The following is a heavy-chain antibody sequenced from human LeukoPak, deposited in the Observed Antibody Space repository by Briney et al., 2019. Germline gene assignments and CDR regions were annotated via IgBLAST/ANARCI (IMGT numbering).Heavy chain of an antibody. V-gene: IGHV3-48*01. D-gene: IGHD3-3*01. CDR3: ARVPDDFWSGYGYYYYYMDV. CDR1: GFTFSSYS. Sequence: GGSLRLSCAASGFTFSSYSMNWVRQAPGKGLEWVSYISSSRSTIYYADSVKGRFTISRDNAKNSLYLQMNSLRAEDTAVYYCARVPDDFWSGYGYYYYYMDVWGKGTTVTVSS. J-gene: IGHJ6*03. CDR2: ISSSRSTI.